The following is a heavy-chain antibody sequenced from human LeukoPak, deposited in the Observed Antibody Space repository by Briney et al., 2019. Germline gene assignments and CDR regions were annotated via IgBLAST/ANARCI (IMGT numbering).Heavy chain of an antibody. V-gene: IGHV1-69*06. J-gene: IGHJ3*02. CDR1: GYTFTGYY. CDR2: IIPIFGTA. D-gene: IGHD3-22*01. Sequence: GASVKVSCKASGYTFTGYYMHWVRQALGQGLEWMGGIIPIFGTANYAQKFQGRVTITADKSTSTAYMELSSLRSEDTAVYYCARDLDDYYDSSGYSDAFDIWGQGTMVTVSS. CDR3: ARDLDDYYDSSGYSDAFDI.